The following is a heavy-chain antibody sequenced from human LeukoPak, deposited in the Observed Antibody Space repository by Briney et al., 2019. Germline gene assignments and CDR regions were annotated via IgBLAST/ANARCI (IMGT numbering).Heavy chain of an antibody. J-gene: IGHJ5*02. CDR2: IIPILGIA. CDR3: ARVRTASWSVRGHNWFDP. CDR1: GGTFSSYA. Sequence: GASVKVSCKASGGTFSSYAISWVRQAPGQGLEWMGRIIPILGIANYAQKFQGRVTITADKSTSTAYMELSSLRSEDTAVYYCARVRTASWSVRGHNWFDPWGQGTLVTVSS. V-gene: IGHV1-69*04. D-gene: IGHD3-3*01.